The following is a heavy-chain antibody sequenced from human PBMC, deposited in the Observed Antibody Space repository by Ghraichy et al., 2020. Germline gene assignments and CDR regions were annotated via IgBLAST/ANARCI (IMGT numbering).Heavy chain of an antibody. D-gene: IGHD2-15*01. CDR1: GGSFSGYY. CDR3: ASPYCSGGSCYSRRGYFN. J-gene: IGHJ4*02. V-gene: IGHV4-34*01. CDR2: INHSGST. Sequence: TLSLTCAVYGGSFSGYYWSWIRQPPGKGLEWIGEINHSGSTNYNPSLKSRVTISVDTSKNQFSLKLSSVTAADTAVYYCASPYCSGGSCYSRRGYFNWGQGTLVTVSS.